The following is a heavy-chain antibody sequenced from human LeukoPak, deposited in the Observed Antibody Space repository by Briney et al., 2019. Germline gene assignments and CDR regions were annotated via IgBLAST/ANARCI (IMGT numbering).Heavy chain of an antibody. Sequence: PSETLSLTCSVSGGSMKNSFWSWIRQRPRKGLGWVGYVSDTGITNSNPSPKSRVTFSMDTSTDQFYLKLRSVTAADTALYFCARNRFQLSGAYWFDPWGRGTLVTASS. V-gene: IGHV4-59*01. CDR2: VSDTGIT. D-gene: IGHD2/OR15-2a*01. CDR1: GGSMKNSF. CDR3: ARNRFQLSGAYWFDP. J-gene: IGHJ5*02.